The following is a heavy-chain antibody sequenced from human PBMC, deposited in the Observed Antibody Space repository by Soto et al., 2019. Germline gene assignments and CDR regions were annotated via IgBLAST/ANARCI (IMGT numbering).Heavy chain of an antibody. CDR1: GYSFTSYW. V-gene: IGHV5-51*01. J-gene: IGHJ6*02. CDR2: IYPGDSDT. CDR3: ARRTQISRTIYYDSSGYQYYYYGMDV. Sequence: GESLKISCKGSGYSFTSYWIDWVRQMPGKGLEWMGIIYPGDSDTRYSPSFQGQVTISADKSISTAYLQWSSLKASDTAMYYCARRTQISRTIYYDSSGYQYYYYGMDVWGQGTTVTVSS. D-gene: IGHD3-22*01.